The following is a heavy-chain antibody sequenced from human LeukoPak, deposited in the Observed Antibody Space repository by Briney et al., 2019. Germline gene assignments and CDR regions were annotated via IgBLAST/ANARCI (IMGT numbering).Heavy chain of an antibody. CDR3: ARFPTVMLRLAYYFDY. CDR2: ISSSSSTI. D-gene: IGHD4-17*01. CDR1: GFTFTSYS. V-gene: IGHV3-48*01. Sequence: HPGGSLRLSCAASGFTFTSYSMNWVRQAPGKGLEWVSSISSSSSTIYYADSVKGRFTISRDNAKNSVYLQMNNLRAEDTAVYYCARFPTVMLRLAYYFDYWGQGTLVTVSS. J-gene: IGHJ4*02.